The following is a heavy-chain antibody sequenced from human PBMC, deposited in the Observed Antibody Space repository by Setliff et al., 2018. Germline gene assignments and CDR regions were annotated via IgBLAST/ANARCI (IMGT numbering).Heavy chain of an antibody. Sequence: PGASLKISCKGSGYSFTSYWIGWVRQMHGKGLEWLGIIYPGDSDTRYSPSFQGQVTISADKSISTAYLQWSSLRASDTAIYYCARHPYYYGSGTYLDNNNRWFDPWGQGTLVTVSS. D-gene: IGHD3-10*01. J-gene: IGHJ5*02. V-gene: IGHV5-51*01. CDR1: GYSFTSYW. CDR3: ARHPYYYGSGTYLDNNNRWFDP. CDR2: IYPGDSDT.